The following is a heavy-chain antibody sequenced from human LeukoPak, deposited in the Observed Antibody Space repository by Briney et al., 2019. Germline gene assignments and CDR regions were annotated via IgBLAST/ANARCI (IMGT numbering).Heavy chain of an antibody. V-gene: IGHV3-74*01. Sequence: GGPLRLSCAASGFTFSSYWMHWVRQAPGKGLVWVSRINSDGSSTSYADSVKGRFTISRDNAKNTLYLQMNSLRAEDTAVFYCARVGQAGYVGYPLDYRGQGTLVTVSS. CDR2: INSDGSST. D-gene: IGHD5-12*01. CDR3: ARVGQAGYVGYPLDY. J-gene: IGHJ4*02. CDR1: GFTFSSYW.